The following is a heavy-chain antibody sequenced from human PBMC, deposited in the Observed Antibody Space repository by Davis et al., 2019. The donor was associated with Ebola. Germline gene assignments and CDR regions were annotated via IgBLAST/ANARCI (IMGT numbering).Heavy chain of an antibody. D-gene: IGHD1-14*01. CDR1: GFAFSSFW. V-gene: IGHV3-7*01. CDR3: ARYAATKAFDY. Sequence: GESLKISCAASGFAFSSFWMTWVRQAPGKGLEWVANMKPDGAEEYYVDSVKGRFTISRDNAKNSVYLQLVSLRAEDTAVYYCARYAATKAFDYWGQGTPVTVSS. CDR2: MKPDGAEE. J-gene: IGHJ4*02.